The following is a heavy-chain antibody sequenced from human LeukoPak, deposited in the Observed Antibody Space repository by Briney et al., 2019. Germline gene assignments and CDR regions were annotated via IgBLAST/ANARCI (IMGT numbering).Heavy chain of an antibody. D-gene: IGHD6-6*01. Sequence: GGSLRLSCAASGFTFDDYGMSWVRQAPGKGLEWVSGINWNGGSTGYADSVKGRFTISRDNAKNSLYLQMNSLRAEDTTLYHCARMDSSSSGEDYWGQGTLVTVSS. CDR1: GFTFDDYG. CDR2: INWNGGST. J-gene: IGHJ4*02. CDR3: ARMDSSSSGEDY. V-gene: IGHV3-20*01.